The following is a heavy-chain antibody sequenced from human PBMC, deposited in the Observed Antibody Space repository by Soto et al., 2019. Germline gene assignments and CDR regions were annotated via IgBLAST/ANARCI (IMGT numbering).Heavy chain of an antibody. CDR1: GYMFTGYY. D-gene: IGHD1-26*01. J-gene: IGHJ3*02. CDR2: INPKSGGT. V-gene: IGHV1-2*02. Sequence: GASVKVSCKASGYMFTGYYIHWVRQAPGQGLEWMGWINPKSGGTKYAEKFQGRVSMTGDTSITTAYLELSSLTSDDTAVYYCAREPYDMSSRDAFDIWGQGTMVTVSS. CDR3: AREPYDMSSRDAFDI.